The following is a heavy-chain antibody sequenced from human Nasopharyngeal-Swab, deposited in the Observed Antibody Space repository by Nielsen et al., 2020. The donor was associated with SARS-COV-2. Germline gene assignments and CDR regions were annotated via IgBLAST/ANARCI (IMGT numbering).Heavy chain of an antibody. CDR3: ARAHSGSYFGAFDI. V-gene: IGHV3-30*04. J-gene: IGHJ3*02. Sequence: GESLKISCPASGFTFSSYAMHWVRQAPGKGLEWVAVISYDGSNKYYADSVKGRFTISRDNSKNTLYLQMNSLRAEDTAVYYCARAHSGSYFGAFDIWGQGTMVTVSS. CDR1: GFTFSSYA. CDR2: ISYDGSNK. D-gene: IGHD1-26*01.